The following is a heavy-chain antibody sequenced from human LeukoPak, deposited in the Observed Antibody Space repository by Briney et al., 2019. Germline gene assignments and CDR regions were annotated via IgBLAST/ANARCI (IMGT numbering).Heavy chain of an antibody. CDR3: AKASPQYSSGWWGDY. D-gene: IGHD6-19*01. V-gene: IGHV3-21*04. CDR1: GFTFSGYS. J-gene: IGHJ4*02. Sequence: GGSLRLSCTASGFTFSGYSMNWIRQAPGKGLEWVSSFGTRSTSIYHAGSVKGRFAISRDNAKNSLYLQMNSLRAEDTAVYYCAKASPQYSSGWWGDYWGQGTLVTVSS. CDR2: FGTRSTSI.